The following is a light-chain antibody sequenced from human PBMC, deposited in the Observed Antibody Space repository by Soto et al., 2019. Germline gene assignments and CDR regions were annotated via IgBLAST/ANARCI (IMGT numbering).Light chain of an antibody. Sequence: QTVVTQEPSLTVSSGGTVTLTCATSTGAVTSGYYPNWFQQKPGQAPRALIYSTNNKYSWTPARFSGSLLGGKAALTLSGVQPEDEADYYCLLYYGGQLGVFGGGTKVTVL. CDR3: LLYYGGQLGV. CDR1: TGAVTSGYY. J-gene: IGLJ2*01. V-gene: IGLV7-43*01. CDR2: STN.